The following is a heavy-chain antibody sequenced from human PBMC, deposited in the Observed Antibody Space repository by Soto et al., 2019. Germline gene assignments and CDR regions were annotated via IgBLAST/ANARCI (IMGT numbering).Heavy chain of an antibody. CDR1: GYTFTGYY. CDR3: ASPVDCSGGSCYRPYYYYGMDV. V-gene: IGHV1-2*02. CDR2: INPNSGGT. Sequence: GASVKVSCKASGYTFTGYYMHWVRQAPGQGREWMGWINPNSGGTNYAQKFQGRVTMTRDTSISTAYMELSRLRSDDTAVYYCASPVDCSGGSCYRPYYYYGMDVWGQGTTVTVSS. J-gene: IGHJ6*02. D-gene: IGHD2-15*01.